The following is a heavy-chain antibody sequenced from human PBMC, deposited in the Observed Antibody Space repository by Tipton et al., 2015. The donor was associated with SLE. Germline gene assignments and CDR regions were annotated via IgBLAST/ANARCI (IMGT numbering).Heavy chain of an antibody. Sequence: TLSLTCTVSGGSISSHYWSWIRQPPGRGLEWIGYMGYSGSSHYDPSLKSRVTISLDTSENQFSLKLSSVTAADTAVYHCARVRPPLSIFGVVKGTDYYYMDVWGKGTTVTVSS. V-gene: IGHV4-59*11. CDR2: MGYSGSS. CDR3: ARVRPPLSIFGVVKGTDYYYMDV. CDR1: GGSISSHY. D-gene: IGHD3-3*01. J-gene: IGHJ6*03.